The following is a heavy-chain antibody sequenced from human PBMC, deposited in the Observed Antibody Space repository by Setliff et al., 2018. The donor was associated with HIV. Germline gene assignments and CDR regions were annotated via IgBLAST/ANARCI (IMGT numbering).Heavy chain of an antibody. CDR3: ARARTDYYDRRRRSHYYIDV. J-gene: IGHJ6*03. V-gene: IGHV4-39*01. D-gene: IGHD3-22*01. Sequence: SETLSLTCAVSGGSMSDVSSYWGWIRQAPGRGLEWIGSVYYRGGTFDSPSLKSRVTVSIDTSKSQFSLKLSSVTAADTAIYYCARARTDYYDRRRRSHYYIDVWARGATVTVSS. CDR2: VYYRGGT. CDR1: GGSMSDVSSY.